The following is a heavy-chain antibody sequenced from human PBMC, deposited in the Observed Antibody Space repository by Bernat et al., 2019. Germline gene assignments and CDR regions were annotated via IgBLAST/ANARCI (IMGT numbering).Heavy chain of an antibody. J-gene: IGHJ6*02. CDR3: ARFEGLPWAYYYYYGMDV. CDR1: GGSISSYY. V-gene: IGHV4-59*01. CDR2: IYYSGST. D-gene: IGHD3-16*01. Sequence: QVQLQESGPGLVKPSETLSLTCTVSGGSISSYYWSWIRQPPGKGLEWIWYIYYSGSTNYNPSLKSRVTISVDTSKNQFSLKLSSVTAADTAVYYCARFEGLPWAYYYYYGMDVWGQGTTVTVSS.